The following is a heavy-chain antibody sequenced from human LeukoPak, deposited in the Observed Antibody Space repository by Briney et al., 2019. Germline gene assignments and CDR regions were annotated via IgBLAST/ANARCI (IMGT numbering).Heavy chain of an antibody. V-gene: IGHV4-34*01. CDR3: ARERFCSGGSCYRRSNWFDP. D-gene: IGHD2-15*01. Sequence: SETLSLTCTVSGGSISSYYWSWIRQPPGKGLEWIGEINHSGSTNCNPSLKSRVTISVDTSKNQFSLKLSSVTAADTAVYYCARERFCSGGSCYRRSNWFDPWGQGTLVTVSS. CDR1: GGSISSYY. CDR2: INHSGST. J-gene: IGHJ5*02.